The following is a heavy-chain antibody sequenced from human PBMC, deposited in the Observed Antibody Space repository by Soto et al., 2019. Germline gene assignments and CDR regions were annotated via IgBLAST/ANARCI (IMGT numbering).Heavy chain of an antibody. J-gene: IGHJ6*02. CDR3: ARVPERDYYDSSGPLEGYGMDF. D-gene: IGHD3-22*01. CDR2: INYSGST. CDR1: GGSISSGGYY. V-gene: IGHV4-31*03. Sequence: QVQLQESGPGLVKPSRTLSLTCTVSGGSISSGGYYWSWIRQYPGKGLEWMGYINYSGSTSYNPSLKSRVTISLDTSKNRFSLKLTSVNAADTAMYYCARVPERDYYDSSGPLEGYGMDFWGQGTTVTVSS.